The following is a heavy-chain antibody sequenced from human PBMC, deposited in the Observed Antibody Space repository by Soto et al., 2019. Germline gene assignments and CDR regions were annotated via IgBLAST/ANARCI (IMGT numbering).Heavy chain of an antibody. J-gene: IGHJ3*02. CDR1: GGSISSYY. CDR2: IYYSGST. V-gene: IGHV4-59*01. Sequence: PSETLSLTCTVSGGSISSYYWSWIRQPPGKGLEWIGYIYYSGSTNYNPSLKSRVTISVDTSKNQFSLKLSSVTAADTAVYYCARVQPIRLAALDIWCQGTMVTVSS. CDR3: ARVQPIRLAALDI. D-gene: IGHD5-12*01.